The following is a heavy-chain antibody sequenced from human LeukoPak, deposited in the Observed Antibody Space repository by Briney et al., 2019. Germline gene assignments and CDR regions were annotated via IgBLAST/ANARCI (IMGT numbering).Heavy chain of an antibody. Sequence: GGSLRLSCAASGFTFSSYGMHWVRQAPGKGLEWVAVISYGGSNKYYADSVKGRFTISRDNSKNTLYLQMNSLRAEDTAVYYCAKANRLRSPLSDWGQGTLVTVSS. CDR2: ISYGGSNK. D-gene: IGHD4-17*01. CDR1: GFTFSSYG. CDR3: AKANRLRSPLSD. J-gene: IGHJ4*02. V-gene: IGHV3-30*18.